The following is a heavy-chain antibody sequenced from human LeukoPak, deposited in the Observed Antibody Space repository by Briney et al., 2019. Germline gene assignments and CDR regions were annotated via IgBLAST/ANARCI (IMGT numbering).Heavy chain of an antibody. D-gene: IGHD1-14*01. V-gene: IGHV4-34*01. Sequence: SETLSLTCAVYGGSFSGYYWSWIRQPPGKGLEWIGEINHSGGTNYNPSLKSRVTISVDTSKNQFSLKLSSVTAADTAVYYCARPNRRGRPYYFDYWGQGTLVTVSS. CDR2: INHSGGT. CDR1: GGSFSGYY. CDR3: ARPNRRGRPYYFDY. J-gene: IGHJ4*02.